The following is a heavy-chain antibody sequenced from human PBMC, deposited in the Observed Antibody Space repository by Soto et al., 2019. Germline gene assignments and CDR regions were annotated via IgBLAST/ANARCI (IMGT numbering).Heavy chain of an antibody. D-gene: IGHD3-16*01. V-gene: IGHV3-30*18. CDR1: GFTFSSYG. Sequence: QVQLVESGGGVVQPGRSLRLSCAASGFTFSSYGIHWVRQAPGKGLEWVAFISYDGGNKYYADSVKGRFTISRDNPKNTLFLQMNSLRAEDTAVYYCAKVMITFGGTRYGVDVWGQGTTVTVSS. CDR3: AKVMITFGGTRYGVDV. J-gene: IGHJ6*01. CDR2: ISYDGGNK.